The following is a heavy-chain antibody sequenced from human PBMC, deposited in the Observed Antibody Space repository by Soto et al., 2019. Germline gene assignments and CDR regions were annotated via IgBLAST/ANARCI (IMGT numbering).Heavy chain of an antibody. CDR3: AGLRGYAGSPIDY. V-gene: IGHV4-59*01. D-gene: IGHD2-15*01. Sequence: SETLSLTCTVSGGSIISGYWSWIRQPPGKGLEWIGYISYSGNTNYNPSLKSRVTMSVDTPKNQFSLRLSSVTTADTAVYYCAGLRGYAGSPIDYLGKGTLVNVSA. CDR1: GGSIISGY. J-gene: IGHJ4*02. CDR2: ISYSGNT.